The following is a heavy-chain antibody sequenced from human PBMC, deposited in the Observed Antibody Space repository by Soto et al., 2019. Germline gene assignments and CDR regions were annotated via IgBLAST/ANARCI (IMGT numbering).Heavy chain of an antibody. CDR1: GFTFSDYY. D-gene: IGHD6-13*01. V-gene: IGHV3-11*05. J-gene: IGHJ4*02. Sequence: QVQLVESGGGLVKPGGSLRLSCAASGFTFSDYYMSWLRQAPGKGLEWVSYISSSGSHTNSADSVKGRSTISRDNAKNSLSLQMNRLRAADTAMYYCTRAIWASSSWWDYWGPATLVTVSS. CDR2: ISSSGSHT. CDR3: TRAIWASSSWWDY.